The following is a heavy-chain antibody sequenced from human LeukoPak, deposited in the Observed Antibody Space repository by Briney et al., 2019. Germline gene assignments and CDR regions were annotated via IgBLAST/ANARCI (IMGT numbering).Heavy chain of an antibody. CDR3: ARSVRFLEGWPNYYYMDV. Sequence: GASVKVSCKASGYTFTGYYMHWVRQAPGQGLEWMGWINPNSGGTNYAQKFQGRVTMTRDTSTSTVYMELSSLRSEDTAVYYCARSVRFLEGWPNYYYMDVWGKGTTVTVSS. CDR2: INPNSGGT. V-gene: IGHV1-2*02. CDR1: GYTFTGYY. J-gene: IGHJ6*03. D-gene: IGHD3-3*01.